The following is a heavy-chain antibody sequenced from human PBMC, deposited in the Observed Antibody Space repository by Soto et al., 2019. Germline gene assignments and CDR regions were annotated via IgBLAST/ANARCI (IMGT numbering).Heavy chain of an antibody. V-gene: IGHV1-69*06. Sequence: QVQLVQSGAEVKKPGASVKVSCTASGGAFIRYGISWVRQAPGQGLEWMGGIIPIFGSPNYAQRFKGRVTVSADTSTNTAYMTLSSLKSEDTAGYYCAGQPNDQGDYYNGMEVWGQGTPVTVSS. D-gene: IGHD2-8*01. CDR2: IIPIFGSP. CDR3: AGQPNDQGDYYNGMEV. CDR1: GGAFIRYG. J-gene: IGHJ6*02.